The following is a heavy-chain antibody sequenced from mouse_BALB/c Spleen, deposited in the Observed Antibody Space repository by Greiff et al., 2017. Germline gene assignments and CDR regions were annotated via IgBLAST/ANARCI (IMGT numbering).Heavy chain of an antibody. J-gene: IGHJ3*01. D-gene: IGHD1-1*02. CDR3: TDYGPWFAY. CDR1: GYTFTDYE. Sequence: QVHVKQSGAELVRPGASVTLSCKASGYTFTDYEMHWVKQTPVHGLEWIGAIDPETGGTAYNQKFKGKATLTADKSSSTAYMELRSLTSEDSAVYYCTDYGPWFAYWGQGTLVTVSA. CDR2: IDPETGGT. V-gene: IGHV1-15*01.